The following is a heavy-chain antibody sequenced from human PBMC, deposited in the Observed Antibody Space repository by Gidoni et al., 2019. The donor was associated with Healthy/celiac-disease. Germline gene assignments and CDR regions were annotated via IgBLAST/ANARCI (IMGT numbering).Heavy chain of an antibody. CDR3: ARRNGIVGTEPEGHAFDI. CDR2: IIAYNGNT. CDR1: GYTITSYG. D-gene: IGHD1-26*01. Sequence: QVQLVQPGAEVQKPGAPVKVPCNASGYTITSYGISWVRQAPGQGLEWMGWIIAYNGNTNYAQKLQGRVTMTTDTSTSTAYMELRSLRSDDTAGYYCARRNGIVGTEPEGHAFDIWGQGTMVTVSS. V-gene: IGHV1-18*01. J-gene: IGHJ3*02.